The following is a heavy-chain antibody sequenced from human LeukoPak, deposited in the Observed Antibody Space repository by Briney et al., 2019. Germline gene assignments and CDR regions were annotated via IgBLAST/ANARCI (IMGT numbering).Heavy chain of an antibody. D-gene: IGHD2-15*01. CDR3: AREGYCSGGICYSTMNWFDP. Sequence: ASVKVSCKASGYRFTSYGITWVRQAPGQGLEWMGWISAYNGNTNYAQKVQGRVTLTTDTSTSRAYMELRSLRSDDTAVYYCAREGYCSGGICYSTMNWFDPWGQGTLVTVSS. CDR1: GYRFTSYG. CDR2: ISAYNGNT. J-gene: IGHJ5*02. V-gene: IGHV1-18*01.